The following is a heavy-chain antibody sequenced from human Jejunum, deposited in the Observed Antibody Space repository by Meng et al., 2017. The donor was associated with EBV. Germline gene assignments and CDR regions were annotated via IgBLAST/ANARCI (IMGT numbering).Heavy chain of an antibody. D-gene: IGHD3-16*01. J-gene: IGHJ2*01. Sequence: QRVQSGAEVKKPGASVKVSCKASAYTFAGYYMHWVRQAPGQGLEWMGRINPNSGGANYAQKFQGRVTMTRDTSISTAYMELSRLRSDDTAVYYCAREGLVGDLRYFDLWGRGTLVTVSS. V-gene: IGHV1-2*06. CDR3: AREGLVGDLRYFDL. CDR1: AYTFAGYY. CDR2: INPNSGGA.